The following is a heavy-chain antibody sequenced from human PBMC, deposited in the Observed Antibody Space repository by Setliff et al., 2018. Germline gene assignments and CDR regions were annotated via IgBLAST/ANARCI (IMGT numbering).Heavy chain of an antibody. V-gene: IGHV3-43*01. CDR3: ARDNWGPEY. Sequence: GGSLRLSCAASGFTFDDYTMHWVRQAPGKGLEWVSLISWDGGSTYYADSVKGRFTISRDNSKNSLYLQMNGLRAEDTAVYYCARDNWGPEYWGQGTLVTVSS. J-gene: IGHJ4*02. D-gene: IGHD7-27*01. CDR2: ISWDGGST. CDR1: GFTFDDYT.